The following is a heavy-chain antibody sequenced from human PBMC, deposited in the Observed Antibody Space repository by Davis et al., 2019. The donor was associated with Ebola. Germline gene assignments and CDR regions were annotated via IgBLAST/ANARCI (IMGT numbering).Heavy chain of an antibody. D-gene: IGHD2-2*01. V-gene: IGHV1-18*01. Sequence: AASVKVSCKASGYTFTSYGISWVRQAPGQGLEWMGWISAYNGNTNYAQKLQGRVTMTTDTSTSTAYMELSRLRSDDTAVYYCARERCSSTSCYSIFDYWGQGTLVTVSS. CDR1: GYTFTSYG. CDR3: ARERCSSTSCYSIFDY. CDR2: ISAYNGNT. J-gene: IGHJ4*02.